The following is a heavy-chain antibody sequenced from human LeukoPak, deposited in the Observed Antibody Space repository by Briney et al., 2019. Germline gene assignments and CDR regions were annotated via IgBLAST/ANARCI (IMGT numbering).Heavy chain of an antibody. D-gene: IGHD2-21*02. V-gene: IGHV4-61*02. Sequence: SETLSLTCTVSGGSISSGGYYWSRIRQPAGKGLEWIGRVYSSGSTDYNPSLQSRVTMSLDTSKNQFSLKLSSVTAADTAMYYCARDQQLAYCGGDCFSANWGQGTLVTVSS. J-gene: IGHJ4*01. CDR2: VYSSGST. CDR3: ARDQQLAYCGGDCFSAN. CDR1: GGSISSGGYY.